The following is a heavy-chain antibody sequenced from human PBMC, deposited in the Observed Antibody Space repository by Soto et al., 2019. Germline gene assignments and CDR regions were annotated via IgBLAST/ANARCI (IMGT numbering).Heavy chain of an antibody. V-gene: IGHV4-31*03. Sequence: QVQLQESGPGLVKPSQTLSLTCTVSGGSISSGGYYWSWIRQHPGKGLEWIGYIYYSGSTYYNPSLKSRVTISVDTSKNQFSLKLSSVTAADTAVYYCAREGSSSDNYYSYGRDVWGQGTTVTVSS. CDR2: IYYSGST. CDR3: AREGSSSDNYYSYGRDV. CDR1: GGSISSGGYY. D-gene: IGHD6-6*01. J-gene: IGHJ6*02.